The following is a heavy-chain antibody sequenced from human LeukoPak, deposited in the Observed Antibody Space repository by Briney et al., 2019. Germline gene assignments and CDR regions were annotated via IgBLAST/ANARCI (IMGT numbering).Heavy chain of an antibody. CDR3: ARLRIQLWMDMDV. V-gene: IGHV4-38-2*01. Sequence: SETLSLTCAVSGYSISSGYYWGWIRQPPGKGLEWIGSIYHSGSTYYNPSLKSRVTISVDTSENQFSLKLSSVTAADTAVYYCARLRIQLWMDMDVWGKGTTVTVSS. CDR2: IYHSGST. CDR1: GYSISSGYY. J-gene: IGHJ6*04. D-gene: IGHD5-18*01.